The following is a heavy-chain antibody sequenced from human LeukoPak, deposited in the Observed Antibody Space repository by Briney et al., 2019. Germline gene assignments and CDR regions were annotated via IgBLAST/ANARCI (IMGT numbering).Heavy chain of an antibody. Sequence: GGSLRLSCASSAFNFTAYWMHWVRQDPRKGLLWVARINSDGSTTNYADSVKGRFTISRDNAKNTLFLQMNSLRAEDMAVYFCAVSNGGYGPWGQGALVSVSS. V-gene: IGHV3-74*01. CDR3: AVSNGGYGP. D-gene: IGHD5-12*01. J-gene: IGHJ5*02. CDR1: AFNFTAYW. CDR2: INSDGSTT.